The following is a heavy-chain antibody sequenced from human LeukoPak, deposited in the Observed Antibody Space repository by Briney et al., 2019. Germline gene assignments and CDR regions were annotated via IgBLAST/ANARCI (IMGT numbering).Heavy chain of an antibody. CDR1: GFTFSDYY. CDR2: IKKDGSEK. V-gene: IGHV3-7*01. J-gene: IGHJ6*03. D-gene: IGHD1-26*01. Sequence: QPGGSLRLSCAASGFTFSDYYMSWIRQAPGKGLEWVANIKKDGSEKYYVDSVKGRFTISRDNAKNSLYLQMNSLRAEDTAVYFCARATWDPNYYYYMDVWGKGTTVTISS. CDR3: ARATWDPNYYYYMDV.